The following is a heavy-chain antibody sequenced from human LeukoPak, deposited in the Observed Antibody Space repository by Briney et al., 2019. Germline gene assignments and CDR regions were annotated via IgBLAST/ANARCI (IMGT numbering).Heavy chain of an antibody. V-gene: IGHV4-39*07. D-gene: IGHD3-22*01. J-gene: IGHJ4*02. CDR1: GGSISSSSYY. CDR3: ASRTYYYDSSGYYSFDY. Sequence: PSETLSLTCTVSGGSISSSSYYWGWIRQPPGKGLEWIGSIYYSGSTYYNPSLKSRVTISVDTSKNQFSLKLSSVTAADTAVYYCASRTYYYDSSGYYSFDYWGQGTLVTVSS. CDR2: IYYSGST.